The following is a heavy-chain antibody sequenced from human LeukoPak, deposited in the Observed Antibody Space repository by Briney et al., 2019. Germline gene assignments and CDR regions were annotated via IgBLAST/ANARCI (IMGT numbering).Heavy chain of an antibody. V-gene: IGHV1-24*01. CDR3: ATALTHSSGRYLACDY. J-gene: IGHJ4*02. CDR2: FDPEDGET. Sequence: ASVRVSCKVSGYALTELSMHWVRQAPGKGLEWMGGFDPEDGETIYAQKFQGRVTMTEDTSTDTAYMELSSLRSEGTAVYYCATALTHSSGRYLACDYWGQGTLVTVSS. CDR1: GYALTELS. D-gene: IGHD6-19*01.